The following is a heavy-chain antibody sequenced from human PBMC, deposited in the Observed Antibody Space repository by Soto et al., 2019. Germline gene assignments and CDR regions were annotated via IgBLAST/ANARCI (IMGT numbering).Heavy chain of an antibody. CDR1: GYSLATSG. Sequence: QVKLVQSGTEVKKPGASIKVSCKASGYSLATSGMSWVRQAPGQGLEWMGWISAYNGNTNYDQNLQDRVTMTTDTSTSTAYLELRNLRSDDTAVYYCARAGQYYDASGYANWGQGTLVTVSS. V-gene: IGHV1-18*01. CDR3: ARAGQYYDASGYAN. CDR2: ISAYNGNT. J-gene: IGHJ4*02. D-gene: IGHD3-22*01.